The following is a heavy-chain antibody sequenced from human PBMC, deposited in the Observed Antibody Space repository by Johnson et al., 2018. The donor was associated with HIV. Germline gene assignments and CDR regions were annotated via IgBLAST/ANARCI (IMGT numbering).Heavy chain of an antibody. CDR3: ARGGPLTMVQDALDT. Sequence: QVQLVESGGGVVQPGGSLRLSCATSGFTFRNFGMHWVRQAPGKGLEWVSFIRYDGSSEYYADSVKGRFTISRDNSKNTFYLQMNSLTAEDTAVYFCARGGPLTMVQDALDTWGQGTMVIVSA. CDR1: GFTFRNFG. D-gene: IGHD3-10*01. J-gene: IGHJ3*02. V-gene: IGHV3-30*02. CDR2: IRYDGSSE.